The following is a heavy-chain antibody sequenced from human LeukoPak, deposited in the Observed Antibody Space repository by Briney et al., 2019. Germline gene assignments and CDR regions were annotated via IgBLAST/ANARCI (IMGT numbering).Heavy chain of an antibody. CDR2: IYYSGST. J-gene: IGHJ4*02. Sequence: SETLSLTCTVSGGSISSSSYYWGWIRQPPGKGLEWIVSIYYSGSTYYNPSLKSRVTISVDTSKNQFSLKLSSVTAADTAVYYCARHVLKPEYYYDSSGYYPYYFDYWGQGTLVTVSS. D-gene: IGHD3-22*01. CDR3: ARHVLKPEYYYDSSGYYPYYFDY. CDR1: GGSISSSSYY. V-gene: IGHV4-39*01.